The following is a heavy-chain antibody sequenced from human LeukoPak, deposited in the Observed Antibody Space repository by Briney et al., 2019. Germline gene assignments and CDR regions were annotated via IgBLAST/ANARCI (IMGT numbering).Heavy chain of an antibody. J-gene: IGHJ4*02. CDR3: ARDFWSGYGYFDS. D-gene: IGHD3-3*01. V-gene: IGHV4-31*03. Sequence: SEILSLTCTASGVTMRGAGFYWTWIRQRPGKGLEWIGYTYYSGTTYYNPSLESRVTISIDTSQSQFSLKMSSVTAADTAVYYCARDFWSGYGYFDSWGQGVLVTVSS. CDR1: GVTMRGAGFY. CDR2: TYYSGTT.